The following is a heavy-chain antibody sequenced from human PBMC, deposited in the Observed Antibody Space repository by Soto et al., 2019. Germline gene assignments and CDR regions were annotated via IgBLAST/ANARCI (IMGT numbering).Heavy chain of an antibody. V-gene: IGHV6-1*01. CDR1: GDSVSSNSAA. Sequence: SPTLSLTCAISGDSVSSNSAAWNWIRQSPSRGLEWLGRTYYRSKWYNDYAVSAKSRITINPDTSKNQFSLQLNSVTPEDTAVYYCARAPYYDSSGYSDSWFDPWGQGTLVTVSS. CDR3: ARAPYYDSSGYSDSWFDP. D-gene: IGHD3-22*01. J-gene: IGHJ5*02. CDR2: TYYRSKWYN.